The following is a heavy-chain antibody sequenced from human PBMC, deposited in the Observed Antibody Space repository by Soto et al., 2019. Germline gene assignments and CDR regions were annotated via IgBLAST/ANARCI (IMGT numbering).Heavy chain of an antibody. Sequence: GGSLRLSCAASGYTFEDYTMHWVLKDPGKGLEWVSLISWDGGSTYYADSVKGRFTISRDNAKNSLYLQMNSLRAEDTAVYYCARGVAVAVNDYWVQGTLVIVSS. CDR2: ISWDGGST. CDR3: ARGVAVAVNDY. V-gene: IGHV3-43*01. J-gene: IGHJ4*02. D-gene: IGHD6-19*01. CDR1: GYTFEDYT.